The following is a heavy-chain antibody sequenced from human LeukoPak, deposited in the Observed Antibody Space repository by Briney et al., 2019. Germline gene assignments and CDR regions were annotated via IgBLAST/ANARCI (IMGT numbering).Heavy chain of an antibody. Sequence: GGSLRLSCAASGFTFSSYSMNWVRLAPAKGLEWVAIISYDGSNKYYADSVKGRFTISRDNSKNTLYLQMNSLRAEDTAVYYCAKSTTVTQRGYFDYWGQGTLVTVSS. CDR1: GFTFSSYS. CDR3: AKSTTVTQRGYFDY. D-gene: IGHD4-17*01. J-gene: IGHJ4*02. V-gene: IGHV3-30*18. CDR2: ISYDGSNK.